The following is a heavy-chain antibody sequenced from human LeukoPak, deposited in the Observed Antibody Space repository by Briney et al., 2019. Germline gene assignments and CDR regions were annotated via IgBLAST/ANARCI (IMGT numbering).Heavy chain of an antibody. CDR3: ARAFPGGGYGGRGYYYYMDV. Sequence: SETLSLTCTVSGGSISSYYWSWIRQPPGKGLEWIGYIYYSGSTNYNPSLKSRVTISVDTSKNQFSQKLSSVTAADTAVYYCARAFPGGGYGGRGYYYYMDVWGKGTTVTVSS. CDR1: GGSISSYY. CDR2: IYYSGST. D-gene: IGHD4-23*01. V-gene: IGHV4-59*08. J-gene: IGHJ6*03.